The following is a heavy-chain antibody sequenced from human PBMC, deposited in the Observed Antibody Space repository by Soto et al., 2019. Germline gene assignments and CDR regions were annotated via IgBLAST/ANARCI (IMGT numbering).Heavy chain of an antibody. Sequence: PGESLKISCKGSGYNFITDWISWVRQMPGKGREWMGTIDPADSDTSYSPSFEGQVSISADKSISTAYLQWSSLKASDTAMYYCVTVALVGPNSLSQVWFDPRGHGTLVIDSS. J-gene: IGHJ5*02. D-gene: IGHD1-26*01. CDR3: VTVALVGPNSLSQVWFDP. CDR1: GYNFITDW. CDR2: IDPADSDT. V-gene: IGHV5-51*01.